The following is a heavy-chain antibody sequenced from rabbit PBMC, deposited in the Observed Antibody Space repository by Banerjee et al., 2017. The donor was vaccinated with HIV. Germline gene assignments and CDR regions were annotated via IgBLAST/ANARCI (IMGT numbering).Heavy chain of an antibody. CDR2: IDGGSSGST. CDR3: ARDPNYTYGDIST. Sequence: QEQLEESGGDLVKPGASLTLTCTASGFSFSSSYWIYWVRQAPGKGLEWIACIDGGSSGSTYYASWAKGRFTISKTSSTTVTLQVTSLTAADTATYFCARDPNYTYGDISTWGPGTLVTVS. D-gene: IGHD6-1*01. CDR1: GFSFSSSYW. V-gene: IGHV1S45*01. J-gene: IGHJ6*01.